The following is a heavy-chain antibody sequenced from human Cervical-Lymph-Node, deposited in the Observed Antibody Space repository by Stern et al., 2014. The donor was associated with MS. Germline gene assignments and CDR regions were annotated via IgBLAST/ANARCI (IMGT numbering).Heavy chain of an antibody. J-gene: IGHJ3*01. CDR3: TRLGGSDAFDV. Sequence: EVQLVESGGGLVQPWGSLKLSCAASGVAFRGSAVHWVRPASGNGLELLGRIRSKANGYTTAYTVSVRGRFIISRDDSKTTAYLQMNSLKTEDTAVYYCTRLGGSDAFDVWGQGTMVTVAS. CDR2: IRSKANGYTT. CDR1: GVAFRGSA. V-gene: IGHV3-73*01. D-gene: IGHD1-26*01.